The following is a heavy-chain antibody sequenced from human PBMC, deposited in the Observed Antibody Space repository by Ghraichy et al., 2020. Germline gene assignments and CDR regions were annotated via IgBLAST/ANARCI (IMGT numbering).Heavy chain of an antibody. CDR3: AKTSSYSPIYAFDI. Sequence: GGSLRLSCAASGFTFSSYGMNWVRQAPGKGLEWVSAISGNGGSTYYADSVKGRFTISRDTSKNTLYLQMNSLRAEDTAVYYCAKTSSYSPIYAFDIWGQGTMVTVSS. CDR1: GFTFSSYG. CDR2: ISGNGGST. J-gene: IGHJ3*02. D-gene: IGHD6-6*01. V-gene: IGHV3-23*01.